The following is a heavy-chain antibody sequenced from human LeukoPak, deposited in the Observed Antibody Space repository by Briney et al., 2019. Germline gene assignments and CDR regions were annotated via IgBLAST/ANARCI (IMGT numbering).Heavy chain of an antibody. CDR3: ARAYGSVWHHIDY. Sequence: PGGSLRLSCEGSGFTFSNYWMSWVRQAPGKGLEWVANIKQDGSEKYFVDSVKGRFTISRDNAKNSLYLQMSSLRAEDTAVYYCARAYGSVWHHIDYWGQGTLVTVSS. CDR1: GFTFSNYW. D-gene: IGHD6-19*01. CDR2: IKQDGSEK. J-gene: IGHJ4*02. V-gene: IGHV3-7*01.